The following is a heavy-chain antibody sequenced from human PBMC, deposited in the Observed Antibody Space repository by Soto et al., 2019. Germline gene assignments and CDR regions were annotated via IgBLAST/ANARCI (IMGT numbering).Heavy chain of an antibody. CDR1: GGSISNSNCY. CDR2: FFDSGGT. Sequence: SETLSLTCTVSGGSISNSNCYWGWVRQPPGKGLEWIGSFFDSGGTYYNPSLKSRAIISVDTSKNQFSLKMSSVTAADTAIYYCARHGEHSSHGRFHPWGQGTLVTVSS. J-gene: IGHJ5*02. V-gene: IGHV4-39*01. CDR3: ARHGEHSSHGRFHP. D-gene: IGHD6-13*01.